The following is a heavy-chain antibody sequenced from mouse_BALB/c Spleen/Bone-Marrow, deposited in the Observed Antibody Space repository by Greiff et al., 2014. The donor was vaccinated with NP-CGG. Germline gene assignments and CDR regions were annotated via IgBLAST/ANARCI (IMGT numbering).Heavy chain of an antibody. CDR3: ARITTATGAIDY. D-gene: IGHD1-2*01. CDR1: GFSLTTYG. V-gene: IGHV2-9*02. J-gene: IGHJ4*01. Sequence: VMLVESGPGLVAPSQSLSITCTVSGFSLTTYGVHWVRQPPGKGLEWLGVLWADGSTNYNSALMSRLSISKDNSKSQVFLKMNSLQTDDTAMYYCARITTATGAIDYWGQGTSVTVSS. CDR2: LWADGST.